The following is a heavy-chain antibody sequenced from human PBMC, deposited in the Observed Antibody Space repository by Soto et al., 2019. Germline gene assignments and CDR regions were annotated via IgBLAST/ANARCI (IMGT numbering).Heavy chain of an antibody. CDR1: GGSISSYY. D-gene: IGHD4-17*01. Sequence: SETLSLTCTVSGGSISSYYWSWIRQPAGKGLEWIGRIYTSGSTNYNPSLKSRVTMSVDTSKNQFSLKLSSVTAADTAVYYCARERLDYGDYYAGYWGQGTLVTVSS. CDR3: ARERLDYGDYYAGY. CDR2: IYTSGST. J-gene: IGHJ4*02. V-gene: IGHV4-4*07.